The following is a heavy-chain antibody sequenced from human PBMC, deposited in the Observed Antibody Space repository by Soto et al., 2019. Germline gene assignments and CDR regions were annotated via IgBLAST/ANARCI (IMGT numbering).Heavy chain of an antibody. CDR3: ARLHPRVGSSWISSGYYYGMDV. V-gene: IGHV5-10-1*01. CDR1: GYSFTSYW. Sequence: GESLKISCKGSGYSFTSYWISWVRQMPRKCLEWMGRIDPSDSYTNYSPSFQGHVTISADKSISTAYLQWSSLKASDTAMYYCARLHPRVGSSWISSGYYYGMDVWGQGTTVTVSS. D-gene: IGHD2-2*01. J-gene: IGHJ6*02. CDR2: IDPSDSYT.